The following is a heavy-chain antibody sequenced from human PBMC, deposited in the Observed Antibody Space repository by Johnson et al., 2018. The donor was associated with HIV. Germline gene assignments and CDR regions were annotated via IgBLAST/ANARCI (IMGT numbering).Heavy chain of an antibody. V-gene: IGHV3-9*01. J-gene: IGHJ3*02. CDR2: IRWNSGSI. D-gene: IGHD1-26*01. Sequence: VPLVESGGGLVQPGRSLRLSCAASGFTFDDYAMHWVRQAPGKGLEWVSGIRWNSGSIGYVDSVKGRFTISRDNAKNSLYLQMNSLRAEDTAVYYCAREGVWVKAFDIWGQGTMVTVSS. CDR3: AREGVWVKAFDI. CDR1: GFTFDDYA.